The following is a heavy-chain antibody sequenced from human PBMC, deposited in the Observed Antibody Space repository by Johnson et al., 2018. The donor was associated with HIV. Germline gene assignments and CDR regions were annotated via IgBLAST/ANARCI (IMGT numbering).Heavy chain of an antibody. D-gene: IGHD5-18*01. J-gene: IGHJ3*02. CDR2: ISGSGGTT. Sequence: VQLVESGGDLVQPGGSLRLSCAASGFTFSSYAMSWVRQAPGKGLEWVSSISGSGGTTYYADSVKGRFTISRDNSKNTLYLQMNSLRAEDTAVYYCARDQHDSYGGWWYGAFDIWGQGTRVTVSS. CDR3: ARDQHDSYGGWWYGAFDI. CDR1: GFTFSSYA. V-gene: IGHV3-23*04.